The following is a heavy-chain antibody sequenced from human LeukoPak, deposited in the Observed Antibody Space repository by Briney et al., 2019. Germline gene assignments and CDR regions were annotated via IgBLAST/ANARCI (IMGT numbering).Heavy chain of an antibody. D-gene: IGHD4-23*01. CDR3: ARDPPTSYGGKGPSDY. J-gene: IGHJ4*02. V-gene: IGHV1-69*04. CDR2: IIPILGIA. CDR1: GGTFSSYA. Sequence: ASVKVSCEASGGTFSSYAISWVRQAPGQGLEWMGRIIPILGIANYAQKFQGRVTITADKSTSTAYMELSSLRSEDTAVYYCARDPPTSYGGKGPSDYWGRGTLVTVSS.